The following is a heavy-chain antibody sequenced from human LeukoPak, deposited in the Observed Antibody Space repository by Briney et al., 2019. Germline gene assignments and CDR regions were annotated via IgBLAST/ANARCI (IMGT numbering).Heavy chain of an antibody. CDR1: GYTFTSYD. D-gene: IGHD2/OR15-2a*01. J-gene: IGHJ4*02. V-gene: IGHV1-8*01. CDR3: AKRTAIAGPYFDY. CDR2: MNPNSGNT. Sequence: GASVKVSCKASGYTFTSYDINWVRQATGQGLEWMGWMNPNSGNTGYAQKFQGRVTMTRNTSISTAYMELSSLRAEDTAVYYCAKRTAIAGPYFDYWGQGTLVTVSS.